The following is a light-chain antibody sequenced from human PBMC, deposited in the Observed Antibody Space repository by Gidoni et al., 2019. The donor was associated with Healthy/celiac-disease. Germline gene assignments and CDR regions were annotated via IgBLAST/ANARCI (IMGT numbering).Light chain of an antibody. J-gene: IGKJ1*01. Sequence: DIQMTQSPSTLSASVGDRVTITCRASQSISSWLAWYQQKPGKATKLLIYDASSLESGVPSRFCGSGSGTEFTLTISSLQPDDFATYCCQQYNSYPWTFGQGTKVEIK. CDR2: DAS. V-gene: IGKV1-5*01. CDR3: QQYNSYPWT. CDR1: QSISSW.